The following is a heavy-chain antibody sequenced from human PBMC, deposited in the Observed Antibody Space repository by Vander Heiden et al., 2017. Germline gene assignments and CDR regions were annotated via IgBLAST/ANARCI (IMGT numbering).Heavy chain of an antibody. CDR3: ARGGGGPTQYYFDY. D-gene: IGHD1-26*01. J-gene: IGHJ4*02. CDR1: GFTVSSNY. CDR2: IYSGGRT. Sequence: EVQLVESGGGLIQPGGSLRLSCAASGFTVSSNYMGWVRQAAGKGVEWVSVIYSGGRTYYADPVKGRFTISRDNAKNTLYLQMNSMRAEDTAVYYCARGGGGPTQYYFDYWGQGALVTVSS. V-gene: IGHV3-53*01.